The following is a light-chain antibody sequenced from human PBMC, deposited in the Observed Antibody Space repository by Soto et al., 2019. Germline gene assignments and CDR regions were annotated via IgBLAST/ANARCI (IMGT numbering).Light chain of an antibody. J-gene: IGKJ5*01. CDR1: QSVSSNY. Sequence: DIVLTHSTGTLPSSPGDRATLSSMASQSVSSNYWAWYQQKPGQTPKVLIYRASTRATGIPDRFSGSGSGTDFTLTISRLEAEDFAVYYCQQRSNWPITFGQGTRLEI. CDR3: QQRSNWPIT. CDR2: RAS. V-gene: IGKV3D-20*02.